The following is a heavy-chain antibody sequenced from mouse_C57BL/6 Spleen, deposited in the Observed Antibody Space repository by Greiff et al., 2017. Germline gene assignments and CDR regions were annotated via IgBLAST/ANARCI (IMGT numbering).Heavy chain of an antibody. V-gene: IGHV2-2*01. Sequence: QVQLKQPGPGLVQPSQSLSITCTASGFSLTSYGVHWVRQSPGQGLEWLGVIWSGGSTDYNAALISRLSISKDNSKSQVYFKMKSLQADDTAIYYCARTGDGYHGAMDYWGQGTSVTVSS. CDR3: ARTGDGYHGAMDY. CDR1: GFSLTSYG. CDR2: IWSGGST. J-gene: IGHJ4*01. D-gene: IGHD2-3*01.